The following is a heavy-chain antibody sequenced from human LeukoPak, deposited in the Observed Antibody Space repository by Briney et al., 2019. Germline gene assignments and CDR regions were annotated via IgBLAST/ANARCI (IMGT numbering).Heavy chain of an antibody. CDR3: ASQRLWVY. V-gene: IGHV3-7*01. J-gene: IGHJ4*02. CDR2: INQDGSEK. CDR1: GITFSSYW. Sequence: GGSLRLSCAASGITFSSYWMTWVRQTPGKGLEWVANINQDGSEKYYVGSVRGRFSISRDNAKNSLYLQMKSLRAEDTAVYYCASQRLWVYWGQGTLVTVSS. D-gene: IGHD3-16*01.